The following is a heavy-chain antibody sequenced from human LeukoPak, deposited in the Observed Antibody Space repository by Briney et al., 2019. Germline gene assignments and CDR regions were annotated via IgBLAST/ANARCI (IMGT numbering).Heavy chain of an antibody. V-gene: IGHV4-38-2*01. Sequence: NSSETLSLTCAVSGYSVSSGYYWGWIRQPPGKGLEWIGSIYDSGSTYYNPSLKSRVTISVDTSKNQFSLKLSAVTAADTAVYYCARRSPSDVWGKGTTVTVSS. CDR3: ARRSPSDV. CDR2: IYDSGST. J-gene: IGHJ6*04. CDR1: GYSVSSGYY.